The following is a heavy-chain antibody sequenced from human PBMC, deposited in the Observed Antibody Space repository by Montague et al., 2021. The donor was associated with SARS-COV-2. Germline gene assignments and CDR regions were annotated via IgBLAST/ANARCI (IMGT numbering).Heavy chain of an antibody. V-gene: IGHV4-38-2*02. CDR3: GREKAGGLRNVFDI. Sequence: SETLSLTCTVSGFSIGSGDYWGWIRQPPGKGLEWIGSIYHSGTTYYNPSLQSRLTMSIDTYTNQFSLGLTLVTAADTAVFCGGREKAGGLRNVFDIWGQGTTVTVSS. J-gene: IGHJ3*02. CDR1: GFSIGSGDY. CDR2: IYHSGTT.